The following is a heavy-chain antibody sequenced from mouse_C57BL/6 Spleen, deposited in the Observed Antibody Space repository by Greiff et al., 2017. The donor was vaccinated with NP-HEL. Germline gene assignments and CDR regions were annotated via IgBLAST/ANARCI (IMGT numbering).Heavy chain of an antibody. Sequence: VQLQQSGPELVKPGASVKLSCKASGYTFTSYDVNWVKQRPGQGLEWIGWIYPRDGSTKYNEKFKGKATLTVDTSSSTAYMELHSLTSEDSAVYFCAREGDYDYDETAWFAYWGQGTLVTVSA. CDR1: GYTFTSYD. D-gene: IGHD2-4*01. CDR3: AREGDYDYDETAWFAY. J-gene: IGHJ3*01. CDR2: IYPRDGST. V-gene: IGHV1-85*01.